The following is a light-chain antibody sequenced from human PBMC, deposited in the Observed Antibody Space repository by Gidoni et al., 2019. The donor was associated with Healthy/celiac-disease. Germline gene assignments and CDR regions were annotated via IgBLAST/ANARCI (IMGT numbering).Light chain of an antibody. CDR2: WAS. J-gene: IGKJ4*01. CDR3: QQYYSTPPT. CDR1: QSVLYSSNNKNY. V-gene: IGKV4-1*01. Sequence: DIVLAQSQDSLAVSLGERATINCKSSQSVLYSSNNKNYLAWYQQKPGQPPKLLIYWASTRESGVPDRFSGSGSGTDFTRTISSLQAEDVAVYYCQQYYSTPPTFGGGTKVEIK.